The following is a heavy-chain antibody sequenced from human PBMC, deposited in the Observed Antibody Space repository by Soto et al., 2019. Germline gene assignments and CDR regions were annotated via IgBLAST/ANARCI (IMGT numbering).Heavy chain of an antibody. CDR3: VRSRSYDM. V-gene: IGHV3-53*01. J-gene: IGHJ3*02. CDR1: GVTVNTNY. CDR2: IYSDSTGGST. Sequence: LTLSCAVSGVTVNTNYMTWVRQAPGKGLEWVSLIYSDSTGGSTYYADSAKGRFTISRDKSKNALYLQMSSLRPEDTATYSCVRSRSYDMWGQGTMVTVSS.